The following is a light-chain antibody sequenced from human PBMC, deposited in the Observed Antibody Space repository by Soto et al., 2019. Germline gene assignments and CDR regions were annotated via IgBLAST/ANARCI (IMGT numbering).Light chain of an antibody. J-gene: IGLJ1*01. V-gene: IGLV2-11*01. CDR3: TSYTSDNRNYV. CDR1: SSDVGGYDF. Sequence: QSVLTQPRSVSGSPGQSVTISCTGTSSDVGGYDFVSWYQQHPGKAPKLMISDVSKRPSGVPDRFSGSKYANTASLTISGLQADDEAHYYCTSYTSDNRNYVFGTGTKGTVL. CDR2: DVS.